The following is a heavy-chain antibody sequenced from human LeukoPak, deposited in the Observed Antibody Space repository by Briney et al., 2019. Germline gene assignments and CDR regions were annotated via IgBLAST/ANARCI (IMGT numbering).Heavy chain of an antibody. CDR2: MNQFGTEI. V-gene: IGHV3-7*04. J-gene: IGHJ4*02. CDR3: ARGTYYYEF. D-gene: IGHD3/OR15-3a*01. Sequence: PGGSLRLSCAASKFIFSDYYMTWVRQAPGKGPEWVAYMNQFGTEIKYLDSVKGRFTISRDNAKNSLYLWMASLTADDTAVYYCARGTYYYEFWGQGTPVIVSS. CDR1: KFIFSDYY.